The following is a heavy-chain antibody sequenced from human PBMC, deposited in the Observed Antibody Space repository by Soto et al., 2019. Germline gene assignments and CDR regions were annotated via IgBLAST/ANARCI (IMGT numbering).Heavy chain of an antibody. D-gene: IGHD3-10*01. CDR2: IIPVFGNT. CDR1: GRSFSSDG. V-gene: IGHV1-69*06. Sequence: QLQLEQSGPGVKKPGSSVKVSCKASGRSFSSDGVSWVRQAPGQGLEWMGGIIPVFGNTKYVQRFQGRLTITADKSTSTVYMEMSSLSSEDTAVYFCARGQYYSSGSAATSYFYFGIDVWGQGTTVIVSS. CDR3: ARGQYYSSGSAATSYFYFGIDV. J-gene: IGHJ6*02.